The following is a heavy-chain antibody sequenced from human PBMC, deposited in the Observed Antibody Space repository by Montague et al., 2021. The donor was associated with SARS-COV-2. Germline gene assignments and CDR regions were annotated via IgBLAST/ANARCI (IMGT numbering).Heavy chain of an antibody. CDR3: ARWGLNNAFDI. V-gene: IGHV4-39*02. D-gene: IGHD1/OR15-1a*01. Sequence: SETLSLTCSVSGDSISRSHYFWAWIRQPPGMGLEWIGSIYFTGKTYYXXSVKRRVTISIDTSKNHFSLRLSSVTAADSAVFYCARWGLNNAFDIWGLGTMVTVSA. CDR1: GDSISRSHYF. CDR2: IYFTGKT. J-gene: IGHJ3*02.